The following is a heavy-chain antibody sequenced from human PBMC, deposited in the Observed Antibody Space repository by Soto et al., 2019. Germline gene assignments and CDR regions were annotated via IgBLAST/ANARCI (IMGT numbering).Heavy chain of an antibody. Sequence: QVQLVQSGAEEKKPGASVKVSCKASGYTFTSYAMYWVRQAPGQRLEWMGWINAGNGNTKYSQKFQGRVTITRDTSASTAYMELSSLRSEDTAVYYCARNIVVVTALDYWGQGTLVTVSS. CDR2: INAGNGNT. CDR1: GYTFTSYA. J-gene: IGHJ4*02. CDR3: ARNIVVVTALDY. D-gene: IGHD2-21*02. V-gene: IGHV1-3*05.